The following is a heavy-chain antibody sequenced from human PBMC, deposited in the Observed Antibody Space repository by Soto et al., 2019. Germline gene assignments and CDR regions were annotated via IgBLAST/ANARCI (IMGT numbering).Heavy chain of an antibody. CDR1: GFSLSTSGVG. Sequence: QITLKESGPTLVKPTQTLTLTCTFSGFSLSTSGVGVGWIRQPPGKALEWLALIYWDDDKRYSPSLKSRLTITKDTSKIQVVLTMTNMDPVDTATYYCAHRLAASNSADYEPINSFDYWGQGTLVTVSS. D-gene: IGHD4-17*01. V-gene: IGHV2-5*02. CDR3: AHRLAASNSADYEPINSFDY. J-gene: IGHJ4*02. CDR2: IYWDDDK.